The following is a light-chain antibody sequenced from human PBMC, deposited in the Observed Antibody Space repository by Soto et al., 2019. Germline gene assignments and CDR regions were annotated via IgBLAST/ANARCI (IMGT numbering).Light chain of an antibody. CDR1: QGVTTN. CDR3: QQYNNWPFS. J-gene: IGKJ5*01. V-gene: IGKV3-15*01. CDR2: DVS. Sequence: EIVMTQSPAALSVSPGERPTLSCRAGQGVTTNFAWYQQKSGQXPRXXIYDVSIRATGVPARFSGTGSETDFTLTISGLQSEDSAVYFCQQYNNWPFSFGQGTRLEIK.